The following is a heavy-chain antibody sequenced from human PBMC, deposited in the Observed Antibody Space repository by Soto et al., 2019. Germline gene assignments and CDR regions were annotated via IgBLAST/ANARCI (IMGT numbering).Heavy chain of an antibody. CDR3: ARGSETCYFDS. D-gene: IGHD1-26*01. Sequence: QVQLVQSGAEVKKPGSSVKVSCKASGGTFSSYTISWVRQDPGQGLEWMGRIIPILGIANYAQKFQGRVTITADNSTSTAYMELSSLRSEDPAVYYCARGSETCYFDSWGQGTLVTVSS. CDR2: IIPILGIA. CDR1: GGTFSSYT. J-gene: IGHJ4*02. V-gene: IGHV1-69*02.